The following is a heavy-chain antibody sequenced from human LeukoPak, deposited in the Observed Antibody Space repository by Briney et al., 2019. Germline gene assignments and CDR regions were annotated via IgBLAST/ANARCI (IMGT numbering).Heavy chain of an antibody. D-gene: IGHD2-15*01. Sequence: GASVKVSCKASGYTFTSYGISWVRQAPGQGLEWMGWISAYNGNTNYAQKLQGRVTMTTDTSTSTACMELRSLRSDDTAVYYCATRSRYCSGGSCYNWFDPWGQGTLVTVSS. J-gene: IGHJ5*02. CDR1: GYTFTSYG. CDR2: ISAYNGNT. V-gene: IGHV1-18*01. CDR3: ATRSRYCSGGSCYNWFDP.